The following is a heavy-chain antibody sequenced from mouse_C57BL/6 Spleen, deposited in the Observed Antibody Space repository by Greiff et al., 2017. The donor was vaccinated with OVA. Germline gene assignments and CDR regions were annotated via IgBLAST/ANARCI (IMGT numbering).Heavy chain of an antibody. J-gene: IGHJ2*01. D-gene: IGHD1-1*01. V-gene: IGHV7-3*01. CDR2: IRNKANGYTT. CDR1: GFTFTDYY. CDR3: ARYYYGSRGGYFDY. Sequence: EVKLVESGGGLVQPGGSLSLSCAASGFTFTDYYMSWVRQPPGKALEWLGFIRNKANGYTTEYSASVKGRFTISRDNSQSIVYLQMNALRAEDSATYYCARYYYGSRGGYFDYWGQGTTLTVSS.